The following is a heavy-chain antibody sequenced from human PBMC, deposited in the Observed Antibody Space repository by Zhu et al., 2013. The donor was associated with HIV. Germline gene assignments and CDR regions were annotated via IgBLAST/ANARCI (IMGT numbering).Heavy chain of an antibody. CDR3: ARAGATYCSSSSCYADY. CDR2: ISPSDGTI. V-gene: IGHV1-46*01. Sequence: QVQLVQSGREARNFGASVKVSCKASGYTFTDYYIHWVRQAPGQGLEWMGIISPSDGTISYAQKFQDRITMTRDTATGTVYTELSSLRSEDTAVYYCARAGATYCSSSSCYADYWGQGTLVTVSS. J-gene: IGHJ4*02. D-gene: IGHD2-2*01. CDR1: GYTFTDYY.